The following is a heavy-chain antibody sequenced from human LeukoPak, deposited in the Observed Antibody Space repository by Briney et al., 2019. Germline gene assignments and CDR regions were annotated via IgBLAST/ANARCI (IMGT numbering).Heavy chain of an antibody. J-gene: IGHJ4*02. CDR1: EFNFRNYW. Sequence: GGSLRLSCVVSEFNFRNYWMSWVRQTPGKGLEWVANIKQDGSDKYYVDSVKGRFIISRDNAKNSLYLQMNSLRVEDTVVYYCAKEGRSLQTYWGQGTLVTVSS. CDR3: AKEGRSLQTY. V-gene: IGHV3-7*03. CDR2: IKQDGSDK. D-gene: IGHD3-10*01.